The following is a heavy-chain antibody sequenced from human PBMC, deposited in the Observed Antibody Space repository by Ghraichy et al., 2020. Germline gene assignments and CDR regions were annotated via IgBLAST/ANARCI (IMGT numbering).Heavy chain of an antibody. CDR3: ARGRNSAFDI. D-gene: IGHD4-23*01. CDR1: GDSVSSNSVA. CDR2: TYYTSKWYN. J-gene: IGHJ3*02. Sequence: QTLSLTCAISGDSVSSNSVAWNWIRQSPSRGLEWLGRTYYTSKWYNDYAISVKGRITINPDTSENQFSLQLSSVIPEDMAIYYCARGRNSAFDIWAQGTMVIVSS. V-gene: IGHV6-1*01.